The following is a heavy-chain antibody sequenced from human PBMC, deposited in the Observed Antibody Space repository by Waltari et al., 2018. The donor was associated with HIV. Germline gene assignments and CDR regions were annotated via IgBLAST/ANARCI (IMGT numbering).Heavy chain of an antibody. J-gene: IGHJ6*02. CDR2: IYHSGST. V-gene: IGHV4-4*02. CDR1: GGSISSSNW. Sequence: QVQLQESGPGLVKPSGTLSLTCAVSGGSISSSNWWSWVRQPPGKGLEWIGEIYHSGSTNYNPSLKSRVTISVDKSKNQFSLKLSSVTAADTAVYYCARVRNLPVTTRYYYYGMDVWGQGTTVTVSS. D-gene: IGHD4-17*01. CDR3: ARVRNLPVTTRYYYYGMDV.